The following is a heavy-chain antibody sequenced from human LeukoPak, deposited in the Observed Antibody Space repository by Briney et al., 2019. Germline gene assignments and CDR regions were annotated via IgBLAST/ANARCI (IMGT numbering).Heavy chain of an antibody. CDR2: INPSGGST. CDR3: ARAGVVVTAPVYYFDY. Sequence: ASVKVSCKASGYTFTSYYMHWVRQAPGQGLEWMGIINPSGGSTGYAQKFQGRVTMTRDTSTSTVYMELSSLRSEDTAVYYCARAGVVVTAPVYYFDYWGQGTLVTVSS. CDR1: GYTFTSYY. V-gene: IGHV1-46*01. J-gene: IGHJ4*02. D-gene: IGHD2-21*02.